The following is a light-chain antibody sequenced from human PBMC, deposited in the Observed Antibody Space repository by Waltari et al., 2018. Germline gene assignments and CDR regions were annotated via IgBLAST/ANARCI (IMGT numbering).Light chain of an antibody. V-gene: IGKV4-1*01. J-gene: IGKJ5*01. CDR2: GAS. CDR1: QSVLYTNKNH. Sequence: DIVLTQSPDSLAVSLGERATVNCKSSQSVLYTNKNHLAWYQQKPGQPPKLLIYGASTRESGVPDRFSGSGSATDFNLTISSLQAEDVAIYYCQQYYTTPSITFGQGTRLDIK. CDR3: QQYYTTPSIT.